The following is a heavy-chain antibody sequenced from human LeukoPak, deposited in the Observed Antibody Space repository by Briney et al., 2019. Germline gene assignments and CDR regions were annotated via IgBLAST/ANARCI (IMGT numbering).Heavy chain of an antibody. V-gene: IGHV3-23*01. CDR1: GFSFSSYA. CDR3: AKEKYTSSWYGDD. Sequence: QPGGSLRLSCAASGFSFSSYAMSWVRQAPGKGLEWVSAISGSGGKTDYAGSVKGRFTISRGNSKDTVYLHMSSLRVEDTAVYYCAKEKYTSSWYGDDWGQGTLVTVSS. J-gene: IGHJ4*02. CDR2: ISGSGGKT. D-gene: IGHD6-13*01.